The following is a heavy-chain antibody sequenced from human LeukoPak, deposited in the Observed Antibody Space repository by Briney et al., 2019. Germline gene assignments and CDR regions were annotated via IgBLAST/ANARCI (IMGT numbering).Heavy chain of an antibody. J-gene: IGHJ4*02. CDR1: GYTFTGYG. CDR3: ARGLRRGSSSWYVSGGDY. V-gene: IGHV1-18*01. D-gene: IGHD6-13*01. CDR2: ITAYNDNT. Sequence: EASVKVSCKASGYTFTGYGISWVRQAPGQGLEWMGWITAYNDNTYYAQKLQGRVTMTTDTSTSTAYMELRSLRSDDTAVYYCARGLRRGSSSWYVSGGDYWGQGTLVTVSS.